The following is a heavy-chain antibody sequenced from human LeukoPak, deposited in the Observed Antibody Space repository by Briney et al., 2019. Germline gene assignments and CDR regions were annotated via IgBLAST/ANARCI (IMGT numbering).Heavy chain of an antibody. Sequence: KSGGSLRLSCAASGFTFTAFTINWVRQAPGKALEWVSSISSSSSIHFADSVKGRFTISRGNAKNSVSLQINSLRAEDTALYYCARDRHFVAFDIWGQGTMVTVSS. CDR3: ARDRHFVAFDI. V-gene: IGHV3-69-1*01. CDR1: GFTFTAFT. J-gene: IGHJ3*02. CDR2: ISSSSSI.